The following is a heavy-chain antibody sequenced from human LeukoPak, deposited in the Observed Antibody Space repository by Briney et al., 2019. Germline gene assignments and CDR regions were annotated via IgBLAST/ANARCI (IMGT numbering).Heavy chain of an antibody. CDR3: ARDAAMTYRGYFDI. Sequence: GGSLRLSCAASGFTFSSYAMHWVRQAPGKGLEWVAVISYDGSNKYYADSVKGRFTISRDNSKNTLYLQMNSLRPEDTAVYYCARDAAMTYRGYFDIWGRGTLVTVSS. CDR2: ISYDGSNK. CDR1: GFTFSSYA. J-gene: IGHJ2*01. V-gene: IGHV3-30*04. D-gene: IGHD6-25*01.